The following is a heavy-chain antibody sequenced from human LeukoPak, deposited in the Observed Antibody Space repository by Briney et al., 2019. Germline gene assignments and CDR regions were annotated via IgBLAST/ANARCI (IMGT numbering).Heavy chain of an antibody. Sequence: ASVKVSCKASGYTFTSYDINWVRQATGQGLEWMGWMNPNSGNTGYAQKFQGRVTMTRNTSKNTAYMELSSLKSEDTAVYYCARDLSRGKNWFDPWGQGTLVTVSS. V-gene: IGHV1-8*01. CDR1: GYTFTSYD. CDR2: MNPNSGNT. J-gene: IGHJ5*02. D-gene: IGHD3-10*01. CDR3: ARDLSRGKNWFDP.